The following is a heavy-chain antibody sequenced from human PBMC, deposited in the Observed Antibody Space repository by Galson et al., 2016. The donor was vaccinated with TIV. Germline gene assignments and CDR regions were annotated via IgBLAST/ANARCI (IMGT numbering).Heavy chain of an antibody. V-gene: IGHV2-70*11. CDR3: ARISGYYDSSGHHIPRNFDY. CDR1: GFSLNTDGMC. D-gene: IGHD3-22*01. Sequence: PALVKPTQTLTLTCTFSGFSLNTDGMCVNWIRQPPGKALEWLARIDWDDDKSYSSSLKTRLTISKDTSKNQVVLTMTNMDPVDTATYYCARISGYYDSSGHHIPRNFDYWGQGTLVTVSS. CDR2: IDWDDDK. J-gene: IGHJ4*02.